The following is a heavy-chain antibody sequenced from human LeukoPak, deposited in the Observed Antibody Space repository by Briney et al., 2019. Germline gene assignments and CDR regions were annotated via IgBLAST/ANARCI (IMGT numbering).Heavy chain of an antibody. CDR3: ARVGSYYDMDV. CDR2: VESGGDT. D-gene: IGHD3-10*01. J-gene: IGHJ6*02. Sequence: GGSLRLSCAASGFTVSGNYMSWVRQAPGKGLEWVLVVESGGDTSYANSVKGRFTVSRDIFQNTLYLQMNNLRAEDTAVYYCARVGSYYDMDVWGQGTTVTVSS. V-gene: IGHV3-53*01. CDR1: GFTVSGNY.